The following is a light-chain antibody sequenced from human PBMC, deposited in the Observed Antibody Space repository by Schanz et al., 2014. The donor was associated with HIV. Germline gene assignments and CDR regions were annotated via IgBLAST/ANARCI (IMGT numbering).Light chain of an antibody. CDR2: GAS. Sequence: EIVLTQSPGTLSLSPGERGTLSCRASQSVKSNFIGWYQQKPGQAPRLLIFGASSRATGIPDRFSGSGSGTDFTLTISRLEPEDSATYYCQHYGGSPMYAFGQGTKLEIK. CDR3: QHYGGSPMYA. CDR1: QSVKSNF. J-gene: IGKJ2*01. V-gene: IGKV3-20*01.